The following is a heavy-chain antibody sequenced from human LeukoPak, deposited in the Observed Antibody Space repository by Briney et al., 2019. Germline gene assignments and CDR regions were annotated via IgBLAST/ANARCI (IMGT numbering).Heavy chain of an antibody. CDR1: GGSISSYY. J-gene: IGHJ4*02. D-gene: IGHD2-2*01. CDR3: ARSVGGKVPAAYD. V-gene: IGHV4-59*01. Sequence: SETLSPTCTVSGGSISSYYWSWSRQPPGKGVGWVGYIYYSGSTNYKTTLKSRVTISVDTSKNQFSLKLSSVTAADTAVYYCARSVGGKVPAAYDWGQGTLVTVSS. CDR2: IYYSGST.